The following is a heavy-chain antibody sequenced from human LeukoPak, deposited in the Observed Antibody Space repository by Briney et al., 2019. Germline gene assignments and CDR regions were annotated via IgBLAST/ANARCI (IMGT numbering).Heavy chain of an antibody. Sequence: SETLSLTCTVSGGSISRDSYYWSWIRQPAGKGLEWIGRIYTSGSTNYNPSLKSRVTMSVDTSKNQFSLKLSSVTAADTAVYYCARGGWGSGSYQPGYYYYYYMDVWGKGTTVTVSS. CDR1: GGSISRDSYY. CDR3: ARGGWGSGSYQPGYYYYYYMDV. D-gene: IGHD3-10*01. V-gene: IGHV4-61*02. CDR2: IYTSGST. J-gene: IGHJ6*03.